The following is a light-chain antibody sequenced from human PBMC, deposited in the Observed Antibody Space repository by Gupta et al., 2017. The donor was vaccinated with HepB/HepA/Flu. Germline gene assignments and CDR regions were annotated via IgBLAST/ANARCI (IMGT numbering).Light chain of an antibody. J-gene: IGKJ1*01. V-gene: IGKV1-39*01. CDR2: VTS. CDR3: QQTYSSFST. Sequence: QMTQSPSSLSASVGDRVTITCRANQSISNYLNWYQQKPGKAPKVLIYVTSSLKSGVPSRFSGSGSETDFTLTISSLQPEDFATYYCQQTYSSFSTFGQGTKVEIK. CDR1: QSISNY.